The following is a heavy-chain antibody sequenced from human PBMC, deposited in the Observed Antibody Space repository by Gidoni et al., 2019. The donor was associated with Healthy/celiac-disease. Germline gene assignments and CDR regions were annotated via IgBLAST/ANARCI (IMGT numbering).Heavy chain of an antibody. J-gene: IGHJ6*03. CDR2: ISSSSSTI. CDR3: ARARYLTAAAGYYYMDV. Sequence: EVPLLESGGGLVQPGGSLRLSCAASGFTFSSYSMNWVRQAPGKGLEWVSYISSSSSTIYYADSVKGRFTISRDNAKNSLYLQMNSLRAEDTAVYYCARARYLTAAAGYYYMDVWGKGTTVTVSS. V-gene: IGHV3-48*01. D-gene: IGHD6-13*01. CDR1: GFTFSSYS.